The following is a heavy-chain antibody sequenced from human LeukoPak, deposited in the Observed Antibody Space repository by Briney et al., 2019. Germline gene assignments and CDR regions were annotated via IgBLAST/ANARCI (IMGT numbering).Heavy chain of an antibody. D-gene: IGHD4-17*01. CDR3: AGGTTVTPFDY. V-gene: IGHV4-61*08. CDR2: IYYSGST. CDR1: GGSISSGGYY. Sequence: SETLSLTCTVSGGSISSGGYYWSWIRQPPGKGLEWIGYIYYSGSTNYNPSLKSRVTISVDTSKNQFSLKLSSATAADTAVYYCAGGTTVTPFDYWGQGTLVTVSS. J-gene: IGHJ4*02.